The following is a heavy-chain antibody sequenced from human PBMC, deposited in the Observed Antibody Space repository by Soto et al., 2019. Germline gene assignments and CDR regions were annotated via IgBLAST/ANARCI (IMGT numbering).Heavy chain of an antibody. Sequence: GGSLRLSCAASGFTFSSYAMSWVCQAPGKGLEWVSAISGSGGSTYYADSVKGRFTISRDNVKNSVSLQLNSLRAEDTAVYFCTRGAGGWNYYYAMDVWGPGATVTVSS. V-gene: IGHV3-23*01. D-gene: IGHD6-19*01. CDR3: TRGAGGWNYYYAMDV. CDR2: ISGSGGST. CDR1: GFTFSSYA. J-gene: IGHJ6*02.